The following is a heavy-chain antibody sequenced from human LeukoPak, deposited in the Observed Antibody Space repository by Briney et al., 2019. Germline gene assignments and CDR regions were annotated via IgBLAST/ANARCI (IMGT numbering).Heavy chain of an antibody. D-gene: IGHD2-2*01. CDR1: GFTFSSYG. CDR3: ARDRVAMPHAFDI. V-gene: IGHV3-30*02. Sequence: GSLRLSCAASGFTFSSYGMHWVRQAPGKGLEWVAFIRYDGSNKYYADSVKGRFTISRDNSKNTLYLQMNSLRAEDTAVYYCARDRVAMPHAFDIWGQGTMVTVSS. CDR2: IRYDGSNK. J-gene: IGHJ3*02.